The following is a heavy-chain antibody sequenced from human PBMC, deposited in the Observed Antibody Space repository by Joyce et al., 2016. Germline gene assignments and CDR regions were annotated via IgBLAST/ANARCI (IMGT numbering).Heavy chain of an antibody. D-gene: IGHD2-21*01. CDR3: ARVTSAYKVPRVDY. CDR1: GGSFIDYS. Sequence: QVQLRQWGAGLLKPSEALSLTCAVYGGSFIDYSWSWIRQPPGKGVEWIGLEWIGGINHSGRASYNPSRKSRVTISADTSKNQFFLKLNSVTAADMGVYYCARVTSAYKVPRVDYWGHGILVTVSS. V-gene: IGHV4-34*01. J-gene: IGHJ4*01. CDR2: INHSGRA.